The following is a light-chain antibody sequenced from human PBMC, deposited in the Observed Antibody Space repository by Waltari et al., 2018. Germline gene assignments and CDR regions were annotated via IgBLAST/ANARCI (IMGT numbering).Light chain of an antibody. V-gene: IGLV1-51*02. CDR1: DSHIGTNF. CDR3: GTWDTSLSPHVI. CDR2: EDE. Sequence: QSLLTQPPSVSAAPGQKVTISCSASDSHIGTNFVSSYQQVPGSAPKLLIFEDEKRPSGIPARFSGSKSATSATLAITGLQPGDEADFYCGTWDTSLSPHVIFGGGTRLTVL. J-gene: IGLJ2*01.